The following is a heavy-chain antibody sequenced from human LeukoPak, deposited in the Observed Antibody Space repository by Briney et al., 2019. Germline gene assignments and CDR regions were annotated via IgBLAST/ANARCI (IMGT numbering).Heavy chain of an antibody. CDR2: IYYSGST. Sequence: SETLSLTCTVSGGSISSYYWSWIRQPPGKGLEWIGYIYYSGSTYYNPSLKSRVTISVDTSKNQFSLKLSSVTAADTAVYYCAKQQLVRYFDYWGQGTLVTVSS. J-gene: IGHJ4*02. CDR1: GGSISSYY. CDR3: AKQQLVRYFDY. V-gene: IGHV4-59*12. D-gene: IGHD6-13*01.